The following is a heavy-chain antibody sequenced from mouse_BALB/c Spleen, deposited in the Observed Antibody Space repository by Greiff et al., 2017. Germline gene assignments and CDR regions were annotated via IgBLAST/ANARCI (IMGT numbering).Heavy chain of an antibody. CDR3: ARNYGSMSPYYFDY. CDR2: ISSGSSTI. CDR1: GFTFRSFG. Sequence: EVQLVESGGGLVQPGGSRKLSCAASGFTFRSFGMHCVRQAPEKGLELVAYISSGSSTIYYAGTVKGRFTISRDNPKNTLFLQMTSRRSEDTAMYYCARNYGSMSPYYFDYWGQGTTLTVSS. V-gene: IGHV5-17*02. J-gene: IGHJ2*01. D-gene: IGHD1-1*01.